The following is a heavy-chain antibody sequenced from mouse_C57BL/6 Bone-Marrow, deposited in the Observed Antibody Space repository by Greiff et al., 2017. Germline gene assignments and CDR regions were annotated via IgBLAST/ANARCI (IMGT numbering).Heavy chain of an antibody. CDR3: AGPLTGTGYYFDY. D-gene: IGHD4-1*01. V-gene: IGHV5-4*03. CDR1: GFTFSSYA. Sequence: EVKLMESGGGLVKPGGSLKLSCAASGFTFSSYAMSWVRQTPEKRLEWVATISDGGSYTYYPDNVKGRFTISRDNAKNNLYLQMSHLKSEDTAMYYCAGPLTGTGYYFDYWGQGTTLTVSS. J-gene: IGHJ2*01. CDR2: ISDGGSYT.